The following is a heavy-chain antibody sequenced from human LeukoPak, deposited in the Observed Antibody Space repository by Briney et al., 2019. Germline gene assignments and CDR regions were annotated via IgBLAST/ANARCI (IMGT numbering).Heavy chain of an antibody. D-gene: IGHD4-17*01. Sequence: GGSLRLSRAASGFTFSSCAMSWVRQAPGRGLEWVSAISGSGASTYYADSVKGRFTISRDNSKNTLYLQMNSLRAEDTAVYYCARAVTTPYYYYGMDVWGQGTTVTVSS. CDR3: ARAVTTPYYYYGMDV. V-gene: IGHV3-23*01. CDR1: GFTFSSCA. J-gene: IGHJ6*02. CDR2: ISGSGAST.